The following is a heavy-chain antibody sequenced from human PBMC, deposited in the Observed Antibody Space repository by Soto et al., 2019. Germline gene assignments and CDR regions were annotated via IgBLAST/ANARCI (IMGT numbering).Heavy chain of an antibody. CDR1: GGSISSYY. V-gene: IGHV4-59*01. D-gene: IGHD4-17*01. CDR3: ARVYGDYLDY. CDR2: IYYSGST. J-gene: IGHJ4*02. Sequence: QVQLQESGPGLVKPSETLSLTCTVSGGSISSYYWSWIRQPPGKGLEWIGYIYYSGSTNYNPSLKSRVTLSVDTSKSQCSLKLSSVTAADTAVYYCARVYGDYLDYWGQGTLVTVSS.